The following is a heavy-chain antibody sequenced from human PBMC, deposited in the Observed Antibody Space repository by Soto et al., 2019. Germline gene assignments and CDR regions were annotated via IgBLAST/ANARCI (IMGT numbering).Heavy chain of an antibody. D-gene: IGHD3-22*01. Sequence: PGGSLRLSCAASGFTFTSYWMSWVRQAPGKGLEWVANIKQDGSEKYYVDSVRGRFTISRDNAKNSLYLQMNSLRAEDTAVYYCASDPYYYDSSGYYSKYCVVYWGPGPLVTVS. CDR2: IKQDGSEK. CDR1: GFTFTSYW. J-gene: IGHJ4*02. CDR3: ASDPYYYDSSGYYSKYCVVY. V-gene: IGHV3-7*01.